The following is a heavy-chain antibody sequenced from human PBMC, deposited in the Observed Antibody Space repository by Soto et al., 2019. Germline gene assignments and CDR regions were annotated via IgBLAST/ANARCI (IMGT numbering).Heavy chain of an antibody. CDR2: IWYDGSNK. V-gene: IGHV3-33*01. CDR1: GFTFSSYG. J-gene: IGHJ6*02. D-gene: IGHD3-22*01. Sequence: GGSLRLSCAASGFTFSSYGMHWVRQAPGKGLEWVAVIWYDGSNKYYADSVKGRFTISRDNSKNTLYLQMNSLRAEDTAVYYCARDISNYYDSSGPYYYYYGMDVWGQGTTVTVSS. CDR3: ARDISNYYDSSGPYYYYYGMDV.